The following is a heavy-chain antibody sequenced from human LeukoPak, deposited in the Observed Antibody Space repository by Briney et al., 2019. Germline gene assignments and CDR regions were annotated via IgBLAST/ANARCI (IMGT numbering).Heavy chain of an antibody. Sequence: SETLSLTCAVYGGSFSGYYWSWIRQPPGKGLEWIGEINHSGSTNYNPSLKSRVTISVDTSKNQFSLKLSSVTAADTAVYYCARGGVPYRSGWYNGYWGQGTLVTVSS. CDR3: ARGGVPYRSGWYNGY. V-gene: IGHV4-34*01. CDR1: GGSFSGYY. D-gene: IGHD6-19*01. CDR2: INHSGST. J-gene: IGHJ4*02.